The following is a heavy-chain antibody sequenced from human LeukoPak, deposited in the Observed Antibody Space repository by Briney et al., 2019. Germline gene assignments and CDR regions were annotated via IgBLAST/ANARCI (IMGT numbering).Heavy chain of an antibody. J-gene: IGHJ4*02. CDR3: ARHYYDSSGYYYFDY. Sequence: GGSLRLSCAASGFTFSSYGMHWVRQAPGKGLEWVAVIWYDGSNKYYADSVKGRFTNSRDNSKNTLYLQMNSLKASDTAMYYCARHYYDSSGYYYFDYWGQGTLVTASS. CDR1: GFTFSSYG. D-gene: IGHD3-22*01. CDR2: IWYDGSNK. V-gene: IGHV3-33*01.